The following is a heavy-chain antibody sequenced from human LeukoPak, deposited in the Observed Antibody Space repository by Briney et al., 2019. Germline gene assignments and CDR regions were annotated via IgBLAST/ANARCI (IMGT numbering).Heavy chain of an antibody. D-gene: IGHD1-1*01. CDR3: AKSLLTTATGTGRAFDI. CDR2: ISGSGGST. V-gene: IGHV3-23*01. CDR1: GFTFSGAA. Sequence: GGSLRLSCAASGFTFSGAAMHWVRQAPGKGLEWVSAISGSGGSTYYADSVKGRFTTSRDNSKNTLYLQMNSLRAEDSAEYYCAKSLLTTATGTGRAFDIWGQGTMVTVSA. J-gene: IGHJ3*02.